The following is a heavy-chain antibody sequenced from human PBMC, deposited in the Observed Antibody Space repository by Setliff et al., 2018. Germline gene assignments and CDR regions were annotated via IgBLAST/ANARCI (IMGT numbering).Heavy chain of an antibody. CDR1: GFTFDNHA. CDR3: VRDISSASGILDF. Sequence: GGSLRLSCEVSGFTFDNHAMHWVRQAPGKGLEWISGINWSGEIIGYADSVKGRFTFSRDNAKNSLFLEMNSLTVDDTALYYCVRDISSASGILDFWGQGTLVTVSS. CDR2: INWSGEII. V-gene: IGHV3-9*01. J-gene: IGHJ4*02. D-gene: IGHD3-3*01.